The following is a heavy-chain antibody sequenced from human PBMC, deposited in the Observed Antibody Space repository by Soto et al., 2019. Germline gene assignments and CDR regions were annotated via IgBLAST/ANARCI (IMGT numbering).Heavy chain of an antibody. D-gene: IGHD5-12*01. V-gene: IGHV1-2*04. CDR1: GDSFNDYY. Sequence: QVQLVQSGAEVRKPGASVTVSCRSSGDSFNDYYIHWVRQAPGQGFEWMGWINPNGGVTKYAQKFQGWVSMTMDTSIRTVYMQLSRLKPDDTAVDNCVRESGGATATLDYYYFYMDVWGTRTTVTVSS. J-gene: IGHJ6*03. CDR2: INPNGGVT. CDR3: VRESGGATATLDYYYFYMDV.